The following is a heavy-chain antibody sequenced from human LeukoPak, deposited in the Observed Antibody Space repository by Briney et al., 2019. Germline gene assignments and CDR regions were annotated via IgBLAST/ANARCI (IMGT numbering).Heavy chain of an antibody. CDR3: ARGPWFGELTDAFDI. Sequence: GASVKVSCKASGYTFTGYYIHWLRQAPGQGLEWMGWINPNSGGTNYAQKFQGRVTMTRDTSISTAYMELSKLISDDTGVYYCARGPWFGELTDAFDIWGQGTMVTVSS. D-gene: IGHD3-10*01. CDR1: GYTFTGYY. J-gene: IGHJ3*02. V-gene: IGHV1-2*02. CDR2: INPNSGGT.